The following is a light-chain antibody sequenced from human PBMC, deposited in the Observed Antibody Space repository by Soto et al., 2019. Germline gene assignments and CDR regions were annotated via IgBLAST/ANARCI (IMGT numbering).Light chain of an antibody. CDR1: SSDVGGYDY. CDR3: SSYAGSNNFV. V-gene: IGLV2-8*01. CDR2: EVT. Sequence: ALTQPPPASGSPGQSVTISCTGTSSDVGGYDYVSWYQQHPGKAPKLMIYEVTKRPSGVPDRFSGSKSGNTASLTVSGLQAEDEADYYCSSYAGSNNFVFGTGTKVTVL. J-gene: IGLJ1*01.